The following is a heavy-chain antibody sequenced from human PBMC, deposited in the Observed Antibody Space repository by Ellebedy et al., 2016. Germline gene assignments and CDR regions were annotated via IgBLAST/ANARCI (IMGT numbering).Heavy chain of an antibody. D-gene: IGHD5-12*01. Sequence: GESLKISCAASGFPFSSFWMAWIRQAPGEGLEWVANAKEDGTEKYHADSVRGRFTISRDNAKNSVYLQMNSLRADDTAVYYCAKDRGYDTFDYWGQGILVTVSS. V-gene: IGHV3-7*01. J-gene: IGHJ4*02. CDR2: AKEDGTEK. CDR1: GFPFSSFW. CDR3: AKDRGYDTFDY.